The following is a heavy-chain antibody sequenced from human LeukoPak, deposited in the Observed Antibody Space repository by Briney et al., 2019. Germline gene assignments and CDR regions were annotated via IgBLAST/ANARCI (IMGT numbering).Heavy chain of an antibody. CDR1: GGSISSGGYY. CDR3: ARISGTTYFDY. V-gene: IGHV4-31*03. Sequence: SETLSLTCTVSGGSISSGGYYWSWIRQHPGKGLEWIWYIYYSGSTYYNPSLKSRVTISVDTSKNQFSLKLSSVTAADTAVYYCARISGTTYFDYWGQGTLVTVSS. CDR2: IYYSGST. J-gene: IGHJ4*02. D-gene: IGHD4-17*01.